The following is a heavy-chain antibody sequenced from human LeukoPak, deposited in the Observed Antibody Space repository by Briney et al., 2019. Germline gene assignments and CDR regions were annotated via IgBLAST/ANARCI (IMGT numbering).Heavy chain of an antibody. V-gene: IGHV4-39*07. Sequence: SGPLSSPCLVLGGSIGGGVNSWGGSRNPQGKGLGGIGSIYYSGSTYYNPSLKSRVTISVDTSKNQFSLKLSSVTAADTAVYYCARDVDYYDSSGDYWGQGTLVTVSS. CDR3: ARDVDYYDSSGDY. CDR2: IYYSGST. D-gene: IGHD3-22*01. J-gene: IGHJ4*02. CDR1: GGSIGGGVNS.